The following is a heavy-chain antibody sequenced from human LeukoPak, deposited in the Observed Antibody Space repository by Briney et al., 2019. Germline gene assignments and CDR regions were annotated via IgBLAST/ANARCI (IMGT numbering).Heavy chain of an antibody. J-gene: IGHJ5*02. Sequence: SETLSLTCTVSGGSISSYYWSWIRQPAGKGLEWIGRIDISGSTNDNPSLKSRVTMSVDTSKNQFSLKLSSVTAADTAFYYCAGLYYYDSSGFDPWGQGTLVTVSS. CDR1: GGSISSYY. CDR3: AGLYYYDSSGFDP. D-gene: IGHD3-22*01. CDR2: IDISGST. V-gene: IGHV4-4*07.